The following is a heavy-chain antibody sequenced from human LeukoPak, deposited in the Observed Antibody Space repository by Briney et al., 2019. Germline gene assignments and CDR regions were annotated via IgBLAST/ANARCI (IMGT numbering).Heavy chain of an antibody. CDR3: VRGGRDGYSTFDY. J-gene: IGHJ4*02. CDR2: IYHSGST. CDR1: GGSISSGGYS. D-gene: IGHD5-24*01. Sequence: SETLSLTCAVSGGSISSGGYSWSWIRQPPGKGLEWIGYIYHSGSTYYNPSLKSRVTISVDRSKNQFSLKLSSVTAADTAVYYCVRGGRDGYSTFDYWGQGTLVTVSS. V-gene: IGHV4-30-2*01.